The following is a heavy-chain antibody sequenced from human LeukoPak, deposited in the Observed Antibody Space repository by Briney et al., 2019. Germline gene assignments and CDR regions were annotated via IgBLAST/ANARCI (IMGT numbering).Heavy chain of an antibody. CDR3: ARGGTLWFDP. D-gene: IGHD2/OR15-2a*01. J-gene: IGHJ5*02. V-gene: IGHV4-59*01. Sequence: PSETLSLTCTVSGGSISSYYWSWIRQPPGKGLEWIGYIYYSGSTNYNPSLKSRVTISVDTSKNQFSLKLSSVTAADTAVYYCARGGTLWFDPWGQGTLVTVSS. CDR1: GGSISSYY. CDR2: IYYSGST.